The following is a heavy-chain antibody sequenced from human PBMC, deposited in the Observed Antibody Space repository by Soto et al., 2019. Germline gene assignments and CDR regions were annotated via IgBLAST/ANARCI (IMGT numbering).Heavy chain of an antibody. CDR1: WFTFSSYC. J-gene: IGHJ4*02. V-gene: IGHV3-30*18. CDR2: ISYDGSNK. Sequence: WGAPRLSCAAPWFTFSSYCMHRVPPAPGKGLEWVAVISYDGSNKYYADSVKGRFTISRDNSKNTLYLQMNSLRAEDTAVYYCAKDRGPIAAASQDYWGQGTLVTVSS. CDR3: AKDRGPIAAASQDY. D-gene: IGHD6-13*01.